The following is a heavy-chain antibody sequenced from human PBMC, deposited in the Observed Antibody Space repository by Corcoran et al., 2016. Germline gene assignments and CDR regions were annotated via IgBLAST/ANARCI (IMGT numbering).Heavy chain of an antibody. Sequence: QVPLVQSGAEVKKPGASVKVSCKASGYTFSDFAVHWVRQAPGQRLEWMAWINAGNGKTKYSQKFQDRVTITRDKSANTAYMEVRSLRSEDTAVYCCASERWSSSSVDYYLDYWGQGTLVTGS. V-gene: IGHV1-3*01. CDR1: GYTFSDFA. CDR2: INAGNGKT. CDR3: ASERWSSSSVDYYLDY. J-gene: IGHJ4*02. D-gene: IGHD6-6*01.